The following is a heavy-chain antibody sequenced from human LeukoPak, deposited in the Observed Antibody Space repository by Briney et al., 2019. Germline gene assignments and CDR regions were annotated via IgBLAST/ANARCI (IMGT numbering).Heavy chain of an antibody. Sequence: GGSLRLSCAASGFTFSSYAMHWVRQAPGKGLEYVSAISSNGGSTYYANSVKGRFTISRDNSKNTLYLQMGSLRAEDTALYYCARLSYYYDSSGYQDYWGQGTLVTVSS. J-gene: IGHJ4*02. D-gene: IGHD3-22*01. V-gene: IGHV3-64*01. CDR3: ARLSYYYDSSGYQDY. CDR1: GFTFSSYA. CDR2: ISSNGGST.